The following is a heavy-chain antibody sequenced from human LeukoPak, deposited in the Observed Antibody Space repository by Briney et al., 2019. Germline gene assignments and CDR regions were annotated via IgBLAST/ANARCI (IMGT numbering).Heavy chain of an antibody. Sequence: PGGSLRLSCAVSGFTFSNYGMHWVRQAPGKGLEWVAVISYDGSNKYYADSVKGRFTISRDNSKNTLYLQMNSLRAEDTALYYCAKDSEHCSSSSCYADYWGQGTLVTVSS. CDR2: ISYDGSNK. D-gene: IGHD2-2*01. V-gene: IGHV3-30*18. CDR3: AKDSEHCSSSSCYADY. J-gene: IGHJ4*02. CDR1: GFTFSNYG.